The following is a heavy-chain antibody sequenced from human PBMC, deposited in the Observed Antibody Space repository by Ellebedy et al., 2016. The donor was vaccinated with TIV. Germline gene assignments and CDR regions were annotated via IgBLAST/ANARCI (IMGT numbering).Heavy chain of an antibody. Sequence: ASVKVSCKASGYTFTTHALHWVRQAPGQRLEWMGWINAGNGNTKYSQKFQGRVTITRDTSASTAYMELSSLRSEDTAVYYCARVRSGSYYDYWGQGTLVTVSS. CDR1: GYTFTTHA. V-gene: IGHV1-3*01. J-gene: IGHJ4*02. D-gene: IGHD1-26*01. CDR3: ARVRSGSYYDY. CDR2: INAGNGNT.